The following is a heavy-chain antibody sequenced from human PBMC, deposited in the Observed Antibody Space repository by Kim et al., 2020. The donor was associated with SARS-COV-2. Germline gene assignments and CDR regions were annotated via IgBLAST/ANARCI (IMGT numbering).Heavy chain of an antibody. Sequence: ASVKVSCKASGYTFTGYYMHWVRQAPGQGLEWMGWINPNSGGTNYAQKFQGRVTMTRDTSISTAYMELSRLRSDDTAVYYCARAGGYCSSTSCYHGMDVWGQGTTVTVSS. V-gene: IGHV1-2*02. D-gene: IGHD2-2*01. CDR3: ARAGGYCSSTSCYHGMDV. J-gene: IGHJ6*02. CDR1: GYTFTGYY. CDR2: INPNSGGT.